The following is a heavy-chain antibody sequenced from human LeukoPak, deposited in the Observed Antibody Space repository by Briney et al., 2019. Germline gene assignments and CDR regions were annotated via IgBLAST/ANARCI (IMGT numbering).Heavy chain of an antibody. CDR2: INHSGST. J-gene: IGHJ4*02. CDR3: ARVPDYYEGADY. V-gene: IGHV4-34*01. Sequence: PSETLSLTCAVYGGSFSGYYWSWIRQPPGKGLEWIGEINHSGSTNYNPSLKSRVTISVDTSKNTLYLQMNSLRAEDTAVYYCARVPDYYEGADYWGQGTLVTVSS. CDR1: GGSFSGYY. D-gene: IGHD3-22*01.